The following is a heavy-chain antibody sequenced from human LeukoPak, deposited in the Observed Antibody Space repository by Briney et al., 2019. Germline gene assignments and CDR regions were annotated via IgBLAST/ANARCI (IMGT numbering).Heavy chain of an antibody. CDR3: ARAGSSGYYLTFDY. Sequence: GGSLRLSCAASGFTFSSYGMYWVRQAPGKGLEWVAFIRYDGSNKYYAGSVKGRFTISRDNSKNTLYLQMNSLRAEDTAVYYCARAGSSGYYLTFDYWGQGTLVTVSS. V-gene: IGHV3-30*02. J-gene: IGHJ4*02. CDR1: GFTFSSYG. D-gene: IGHD3-22*01. CDR2: IRYDGSNK.